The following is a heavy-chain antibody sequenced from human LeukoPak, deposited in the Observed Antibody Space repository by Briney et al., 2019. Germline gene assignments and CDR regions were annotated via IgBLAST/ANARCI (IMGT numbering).Heavy chain of an antibody. Sequence: SETLSLTCSVPIDSITNYYWSWIRQPPGKGLEWIGFIYHSGNTNKNPSLTTRVTMSVDTSKTQITLRLSSVTAADTAVYYCAREEGIAAAGALEYWGQGILVTVSS. CDR1: IDSITNYY. CDR3: AREEGIAAAGALEY. V-gene: IGHV4-59*01. CDR2: IYHSGNT. J-gene: IGHJ4*02. D-gene: IGHD6-13*01.